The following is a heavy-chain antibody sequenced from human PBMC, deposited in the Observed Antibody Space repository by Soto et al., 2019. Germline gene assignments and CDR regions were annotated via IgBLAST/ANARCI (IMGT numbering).Heavy chain of an antibody. D-gene: IGHD5-12*01. CDR1: GYTFTSYA. V-gene: IGHV1-3*01. CDR3: ARDRGYSGYDRSFDY. Sequence: ASVKVSCKASGYTFTSYAMHWVRQAPGQRLEWMGWINAGNGNTKYSQKFQGRVTITRDTSASTAYMELSSLRSEDTAVYYCARDRGYSGYDRSFDYWGQGTLVTVPS. J-gene: IGHJ4*02. CDR2: INAGNGNT.